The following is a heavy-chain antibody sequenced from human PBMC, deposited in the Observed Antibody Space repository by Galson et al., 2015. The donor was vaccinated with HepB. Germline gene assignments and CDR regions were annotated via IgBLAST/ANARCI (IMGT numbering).Heavy chain of an antibody. Sequence: SLRLSCAASGFTFSRHWMTWVRQAPGKGLEWVANINQDGSEKCYVDSVEGRFTISRDNAKNSLYLQMNSLRAEDTAVYYCARRFSGNFDYWGQGTLVTVSS. D-gene: IGHD3-10*01. CDR3: ARRFSGNFDY. J-gene: IGHJ4*02. V-gene: IGHV3-7*01. CDR1: GFTFSRHW. CDR2: INQDGSEK.